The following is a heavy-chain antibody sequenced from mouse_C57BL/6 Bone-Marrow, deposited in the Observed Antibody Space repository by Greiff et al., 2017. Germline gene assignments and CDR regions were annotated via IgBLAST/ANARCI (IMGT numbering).Heavy chain of an antibody. J-gene: IGHJ1*03. CDR1: GFTIKDDY. V-gene: IGHV14-4*01. CDR3: TTGFYWYFDV. CDR2: IDPENGDT. Sequence: EVQLQQSGAELVRPGASVKLSCTASGFTIKDDYMHWVKQRPEQGLEWIGWIDPENGDTEYASKFQGKATITADTSSNTAYLQLSSLTSEDTAVYYCTTGFYWYFDVWGTGTTVTVSS.